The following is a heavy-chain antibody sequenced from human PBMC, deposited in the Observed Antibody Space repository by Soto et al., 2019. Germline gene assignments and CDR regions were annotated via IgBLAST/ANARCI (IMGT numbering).Heavy chain of an antibody. CDR2: VGGSGDRT. V-gene: IGHV3-23*01. CDR1: GFTFSNYA. CDR3: AKSPLGYCSGGSCYTPHYFDY. J-gene: IGHJ4*02. Sequence: EVQLLDSGGGLVQPGGSLRLSCAASGFTFSNYAMSWVRQAPGKGLEWVSGVGGSGDRTYYADCVKGPFTISRDNSKDTLYLKMNSLRAEDTAVYYCAKSPLGYCSGGSCYTPHYFDYWGQGTLVTVSS. D-gene: IGHD2-15*01.